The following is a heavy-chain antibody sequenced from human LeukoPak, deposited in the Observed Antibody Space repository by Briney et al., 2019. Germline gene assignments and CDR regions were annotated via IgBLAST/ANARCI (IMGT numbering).Heavy chain of an antibody. Sequence: SVKVSCKASGFTFTISAMQWVRQARGQRLEWIGWIVVGSGNTNYAQKFQERVTITRDMSTSTAYMELSSLRSEDTAVYYCAAEGHARRGGYDFWSGYYTAGWFDPWGQGTLVTVSS. V-gene: IGHV1-58*02. J-gene: IGHJ5*02. CDR1: GFTFTISA. CDR3: AAEGHARRGGYDFWSGYYTAGWFDP. D-gene: IGHD3-3*01. CDR2: IVVGSGNT.